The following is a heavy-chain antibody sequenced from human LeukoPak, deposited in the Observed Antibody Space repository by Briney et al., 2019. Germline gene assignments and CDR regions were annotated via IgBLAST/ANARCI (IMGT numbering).Heavy chain of an antibody. V-gene: IGHV3-48*03. CDR2: ISSSGSTI. D-gene: IGHD5-18*01. CDR3: ASQVDTAMVTDGYYFDY. J-gene: IGHJ4*02. CDR1: GFTFSSYE. Sequence: GGSLRLSCAASGFTFSSYEMNWVRKAPGKGLEWVSYISSSGSTIYYADSVKGRFTISRDNAKNSLYLQMNSLRAEDTAVYYCASQVDTAMVTDGYYFDYWGQGTLVTVSS.